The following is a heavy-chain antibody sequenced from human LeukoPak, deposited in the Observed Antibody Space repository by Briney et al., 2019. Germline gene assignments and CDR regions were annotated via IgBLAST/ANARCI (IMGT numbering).Heavy chain of an antibody. J-gene: IGHJ6*03. CDR2: MNPNSGNT. D-gene: IGHD5-18*01. Sequence: GASVKVSCKASGYTFTSYDINRVRQATGQGLEWMGWMNPNSGNTGYAQKFQGRVTITRNTSISTAYMELSSLRSEDTAVYYCASETGDTAMAYRPPHYMDVWGKGTTVTVSS. CDR1: GYTFTSYD. CDR3: ASETGDTAMAYRPPHYMDV. V-gene: IGHV1-8*03.